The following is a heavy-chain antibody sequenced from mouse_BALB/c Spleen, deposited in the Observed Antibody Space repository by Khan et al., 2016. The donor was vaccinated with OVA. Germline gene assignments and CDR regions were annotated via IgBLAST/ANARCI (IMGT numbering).Heavy chain of an antibody. CDR2: IDPAHGNT. CDR3: SRINA. Sequence: VQLQQSGAELVKPGASVKLSCTASGFNIKDTYMHWVKQRPEQGLEWIGRIDPAHGNTKYDPKFQGKATITADTSSHTAYLQLSSLTSEDTAVYYWSRINAWGQGTSLTVSS. V-gene: IGHV14-3*02. J-gene: IGHJ2*02. CDR1: GFNIKDTY.